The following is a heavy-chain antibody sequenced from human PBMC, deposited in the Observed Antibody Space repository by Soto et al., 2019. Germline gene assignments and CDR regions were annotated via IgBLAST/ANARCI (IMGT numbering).Heavy chain of an antibody. CDR2: IYYSGST. D-gene: IGHD1-1*01. V-gene: IGHV4-31*03. Sequence: PSETLSLTCTVSGGSISSGGYYWSWIRQHPGKGLEWIGYIYYSGSTYYNPSLKSRVTISVDTSKNQFSLKLSSVTAADTAVYYCARDRGTLGGMDVWGQGTTVTVSS. CDR1: GGSISSGGYY. J-gene: IGHJ6*02. CDR3: ARDRGTLGGMDV.